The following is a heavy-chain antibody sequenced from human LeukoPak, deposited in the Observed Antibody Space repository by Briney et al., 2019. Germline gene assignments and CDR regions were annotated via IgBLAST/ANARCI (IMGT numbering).Heavy chain of an antibody. Sequence: GGSLRLSCAASGFTFSSYAMSWVRQAPGKGLEWVSAISGSGGSTYYADSVKGRFTLSRDNSKNTLYLQMNSLRAEDTAVYYCAKDTSSSWFFDYWGQGTLVTVSS. J-gene: IGHJ4*02. CDR2: ISGSGGST. D-gene: IGHD6-13*01. V-gene: IGHV3-23*01. CDR3: AKDTSSSWFFDY. CDR1: GFTFSSYA.